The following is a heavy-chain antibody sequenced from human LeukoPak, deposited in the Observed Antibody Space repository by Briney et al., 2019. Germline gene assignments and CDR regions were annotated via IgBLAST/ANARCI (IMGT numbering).Heavy chain of an antibody. V-gene: IGHV3-7*01. CDR2: IKKDGSEK. D-gene: IGHD3-10*01. Sequence: TGGSLRLSCVASGFTFSSYWMSWVRQAPGKGLEWVANIKKDGSEKYYVDSVKGRFTISRDNAKTSLYLQMNSLRAEDTAVYYCVGGPGYWGQGTLVTVSS. J-gene: IGHJ4*02. CDR3: VGGPGY. CDR1: GFTFSSYW.